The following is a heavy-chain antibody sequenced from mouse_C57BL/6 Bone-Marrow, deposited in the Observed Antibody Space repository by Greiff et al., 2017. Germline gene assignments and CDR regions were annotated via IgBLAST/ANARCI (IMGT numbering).Heavy chain of an antibody. V-gene: IGHV14-4*01. Sequence: VQLQQSGAELVRPGASVKLSCTASGFNIKDDSMHWVKQRPEQGLEWIGWIDPENGDTEYATKFQGKSTITADTTANTASLQLSSLTSEDTAVYYCTTGIYYDYDEGDYWGQGTTLTVSS. J-gene: IGHJ2*01. CDR2: IDPENGDT. CDR1: GFNIKDDS. CDR3: TTGIYYDYDEGDY. D-gene: IGHD2-4*01.